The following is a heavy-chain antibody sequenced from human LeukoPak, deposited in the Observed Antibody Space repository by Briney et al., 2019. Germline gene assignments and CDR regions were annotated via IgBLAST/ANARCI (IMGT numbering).Heavy chain of an antibody. CDR1: GFTFSDYW. CDR2: INTDGSIT. CDR3: ARSVDIDY. V-gene: IGHV3-74*01. Sequence: GGSLRLSCAASGFTFSDYWIHWVRQAPGKGLVWVSRINTDGSITNYADSVKGRFSISRDNAKSTLYLQMSSLRAEDTAVYYCARSVDIDYWGQGTLVTVSS. J-gene: IGHJ4*02. D-gene: IGHD5-12*01.